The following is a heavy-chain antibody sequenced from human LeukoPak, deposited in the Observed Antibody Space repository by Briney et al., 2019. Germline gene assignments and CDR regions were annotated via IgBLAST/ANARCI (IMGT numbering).Heavy chain of an antibody. V-gene: IGHV1-8*03. CDR2: MNPNSGNT. D-gene: IGHD3-16*02. CDR3: ARGRGSNLAKFDY. Sequence: ASVTVSCKASGYIFTSYNINWVRQATGQGLEWMGWMNPNSGNTGYAQKFQGRVTITRNTSISTAYMELSSLRSEDTAVYYCARGRGSNLAKFDYWGQGTLVTVSS. J-gene: IGHJ4*02. CDR1: GYIFTSYN.